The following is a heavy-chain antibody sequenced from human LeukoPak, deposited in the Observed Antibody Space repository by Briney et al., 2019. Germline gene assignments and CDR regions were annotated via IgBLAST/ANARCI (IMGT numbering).Heavy chain of an antibody. Sequence: SETLSLTCTVSGGSISSYYWSWIRQPPGKGLEWIGYIYYSGSTNYNPSLKSRVTISVDMSKNQFSLKLSSVTAADTAAYYCARESLYCSGGSCYSDNFDYWGQGTLVTVSS. V-gene: IGHV4-59*01. CDR3: ARESLYCSGGSCYSDNFDY. J-gene: IGHJ4*02. CDR1: GGSISSYY. D-gene: IGHD2-15*01. CDR2: IYYSGST.